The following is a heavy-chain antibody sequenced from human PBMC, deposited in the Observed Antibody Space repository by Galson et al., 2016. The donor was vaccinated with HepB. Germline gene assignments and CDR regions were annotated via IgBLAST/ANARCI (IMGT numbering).Heavy chain of an antibody. Sequence: QSGAEVTKPGESLKISCKGSGYNFLTSWIGWVRQMPGKGLEWMAMIYPSDSDTRYSPSLQGQVTMSVDKSSSTAYLQWSSLKASDTAIYYCARERAGGIGAPISAFDLWGQGTMVTVSS. CDR1: GYNFLTSW. D-gene: IGHD3-10*01. CDR2: IYPSDSDT. V-gene: IGHV5-51*01. CDR3: ARERAGGIGAPISAFDL. J-gene: IGHJ3*01.